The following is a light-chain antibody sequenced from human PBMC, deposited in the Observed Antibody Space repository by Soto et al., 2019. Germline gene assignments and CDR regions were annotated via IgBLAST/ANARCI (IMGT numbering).Light chain of an antibody. V-gene: IGLV1-40*01. J-gene: IGLJ2*01. CDR2: GNS. CDR3: QSYDSSLSGSVV. CDR1: SSNIGAGYD. Sequence: QSVLTQPPSVSGAPGQRVTISCTGSSSNIGAGYDVHWYQQLPGTSPKLLIYGNSNRPSGVPDRFSGSKSGPSASLAITGLQAEDEADYYCQSYDSSLSGSVVFGGGTKLTV.